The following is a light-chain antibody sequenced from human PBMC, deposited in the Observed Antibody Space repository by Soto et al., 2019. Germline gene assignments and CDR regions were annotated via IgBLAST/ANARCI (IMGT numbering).Light chain of an antibody. J-gene: IGLJ1*01. CDR1: TSDVGTFGL. V-gene: IGLV2-23*01. CDR2: EGS. CDR3: SSYAGSTTFYV. Sequence: ALTQPASVSGSPGQSITISCSGTTSDVGTFGLVSWFQQHPGKAPKLMIYEGSKRPAGVSKRFSGSKSGDTASLPISGLQAEDEADYYCSSYAGSTTFYVFGTGTKVTVL.